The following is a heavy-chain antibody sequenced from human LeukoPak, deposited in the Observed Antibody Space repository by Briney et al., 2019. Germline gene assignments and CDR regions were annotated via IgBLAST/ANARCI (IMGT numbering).Heavy chain of an antibody. CDR1: GFTFSDYY. CDR2: ISSSETTT. CDR3: ARENGWYHGDVAFDI. D-gene: IGHD6-19*01. Sequence: GGSLRLSCAASGFTFSDYYMSWVRQAPGKGLEWISFISSSETTTDYADSVKGRFTISRDNAKNSLYLQMNNLRVEDTALYYCARENGWYHGDVAFDIWGQGTMVTVSS. V-gene: IGHV3-11*04. J-gene: IGHJ3*02.